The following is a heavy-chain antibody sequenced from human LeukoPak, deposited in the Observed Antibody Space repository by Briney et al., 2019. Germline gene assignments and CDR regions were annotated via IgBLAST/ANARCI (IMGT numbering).Heavy chain of an antibody. D-gene: IGHD6-19*01. V-gene: IGHV4-34*01. J-gene: IGHJ5*02. CDR3: ARGKIGEQWLVQGFFDP. Sequence: PSETLSLTCAVYGGSFSGYYWSWIRQPPGKGLEWIGEINHSGSTNYNPSLKSRVTISVDTSKNQFSLKLSSVTAADTAVYYCARGKIGEQWLVQGFFDPWGQGTLVTVSS. CDR1: GGSFSGYY. CDR2: INHSGST.